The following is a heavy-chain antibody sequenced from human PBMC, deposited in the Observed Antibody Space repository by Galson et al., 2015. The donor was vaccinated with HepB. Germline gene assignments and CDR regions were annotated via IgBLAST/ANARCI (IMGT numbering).Heavy chain of an antibody. V-gene: IGHV1-18*04. J-gene: IGHJ2*01. Sequence: SVKVSCKASGYTFTSYSISWVRQAPGQGLEWMGWISAYNGNTNYAQKLQGRVTMTTDTSTSTAYMELRSLRSDDTAVYYCARASGIVVVPAAGYWYFDLWGRGTLVTVSS. CDR1: GYTFTSYS. CDR3: ARASGIVVVPAAGYWYFDL. CDR2: ISAYNGNT. D-gene: IGHD2-2*01.